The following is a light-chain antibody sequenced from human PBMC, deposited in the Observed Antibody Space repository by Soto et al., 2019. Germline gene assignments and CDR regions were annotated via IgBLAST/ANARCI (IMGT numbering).Light chain of an antibody. V-gene: IGLV1-47*01. CDR3: AAWDDSLRAPV. Sequence: QSVLTQPPSASATPGQRITISCFGSSSNIGSNYGYWYQQLPGTAPKLLISRDDERPSGVPDRFSGSKSGTSASLAISGVRSEDEADYFCAAWDDSLRAPVFGGGTKL. CDR1: SSNIGSNY. CDR2: RDD. J-gene: IGLJ2*01.